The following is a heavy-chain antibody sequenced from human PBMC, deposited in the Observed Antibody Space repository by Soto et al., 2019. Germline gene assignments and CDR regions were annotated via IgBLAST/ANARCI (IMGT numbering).Heavy chain of an antibody. Sequence: QVQLVQSGAEVKKPGASVKVSCKASGYTFTSYGISWVRQAPGQGLEWMGWISANKGKTNYVQKLQGRVTMTTDTSPSTAYMGLRSLRSDDTAVYYCARDRGSYALDYWGQGTLVTVSS. CDR1: GYTFTSYG. J-gene: IGHJ4*02. D-gene: IGHD1-26*01. CDR2: ISANKGKT. CDR3: ARDRGSYALDY. V-gene: IGHV1-18*01.